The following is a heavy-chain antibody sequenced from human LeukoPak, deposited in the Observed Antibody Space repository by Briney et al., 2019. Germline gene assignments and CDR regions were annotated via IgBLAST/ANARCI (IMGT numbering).Heavy chain of an antibody. CDR2: IYYSGST. D-gene: IGHD1-20*01. J-gene: IGHJ3*02. V-gene: IGHV4-39*07. CDR1: GGSISRSRDY. Sequence: SETLSLTCTVSGGSISRSRDYWGWIRQPPGKGLEWIGSIYYSGSTYYNPSLKSRVTISGDTSKNRFSLKLSSVTAADTAVYYCAREITGTTRSDAFDIWGQGTMVTVSS. CDR3: AREITGTTRSDAFDI.